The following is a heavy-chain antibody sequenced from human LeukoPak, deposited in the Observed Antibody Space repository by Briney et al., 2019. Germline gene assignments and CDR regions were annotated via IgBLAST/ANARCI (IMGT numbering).Heavy chain of an antibody. D-gene: IGHD3-22*01. CDR1: GGTFSSYA. J-gene: IGHJ1*01. Sequence: GASVKVSRKASGGTFSSYAISWVRQAPGQGLEWMGGIIPIFGTANYAQKFQGRVTITADESTSTAYMELSSLRSEDTAVYYCARGSRITMIVVVTPAEYFQHWGQGTLVTVSS. V-gene: IGHV1-69*13. CDR2: IIPIFGTA. CDR3: ARGSRITMIVVVTPAEYFQH.